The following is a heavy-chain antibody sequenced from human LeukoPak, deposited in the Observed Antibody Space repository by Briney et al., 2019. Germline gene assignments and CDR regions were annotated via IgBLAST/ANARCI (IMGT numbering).Heavy chain of an antibody. D-gene: IGHD3-9*01. V-gene: IGHV3-7*03. J-gene: IGHJ4*02. CDR1: GFTFSSYW. CDR3: ARWGPYDILTGRIN. CDR2: IKQDGSEK. Sequence: PGGSLRLSCAASGFTFSSYWMSWVRQGPGKWLEWVANIKQDGSEKYYVDSVKGRFTISRDNAKNSLYLQMNSLRAEDTAVYYCARWGPYDILTGRINWGQGTLVTVSS.